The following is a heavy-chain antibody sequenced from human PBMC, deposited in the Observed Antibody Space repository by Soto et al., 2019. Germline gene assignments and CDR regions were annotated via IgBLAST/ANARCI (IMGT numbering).Heavy chain of an antibody. V-gene: IGHV5-10-1*01. D-gene: IGHD6-6*01. Sequence: VESLKISGNGSGYSLPSFWISWVRQMPWKGLEWMGRIDPSDSYTNYSPSFQGHVTISADKSISTAYLQWSSLKASDTAMYYGARLIPNAYSSSGGMDVWAQGTTVTVSS. CDR1: GYSLPSFW. J-gene: IGHJ6*02. CDR3: ARLIPNAYSSSGGMDV. CDR2: IDPSDSYT.